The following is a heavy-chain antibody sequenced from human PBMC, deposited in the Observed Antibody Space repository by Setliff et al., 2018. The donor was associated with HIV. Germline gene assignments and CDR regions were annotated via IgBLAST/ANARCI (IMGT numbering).Heavy chain of an antibody. CDR3: SRSGVPPYYYYGMDV. CDR2: INLSSGNT. V-gene: IGHV1-18*04. Sequence: ASVKVSCKASGCTFTTYGVNWVRQAPGQGLEWMGIINLSSGNTKFAQKFQGRVTMTTDTSTTTAFMELRSLKADDTGIYYCSRSGVPPYYYYGMDVWGQGTTVTVSS. J-gene: IGHJ6*02. D-gene: IGHD3-10*01. CDR1: GCTFTTYG.